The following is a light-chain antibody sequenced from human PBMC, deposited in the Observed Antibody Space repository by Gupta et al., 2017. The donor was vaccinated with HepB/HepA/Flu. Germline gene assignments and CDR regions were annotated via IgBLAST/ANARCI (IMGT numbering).Light chain of an antibody. CDR2: AAS. CDR3: QQSHSTPQT. CDR1: QSIRSY. J-gene: IGKJ1*01. Sequence: DIQMTQSPSFLSASVGDRVTITCRASQSIRSYLNWYQQKPGKAPKLLIYAASSVQSGVPSRFSGSGSGTDFTLTISCLQPEDFATYYCQQSHSTPQTFGQGTKVEIK. V-gene: IGKV1-39*01.